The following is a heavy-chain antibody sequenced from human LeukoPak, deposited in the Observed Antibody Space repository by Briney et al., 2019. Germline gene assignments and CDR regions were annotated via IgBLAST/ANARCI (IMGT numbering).Heavy chain of an antibody. D-gene: IGHD3-10*01. CDR2: IYYSGST. Sequence: PSETLSLTCTVSGGSISSSSYYWGWIRQPPGKGLEWIGSIYYSGSTYYNPSLKSRVTISVDTSKNQFSLKLSSVTAADTAVYYCARPSLYGSGSYWDWGQGTLVTVSS. CDR1: GGSISSSSYY. J-gene: IGHJ4*02. V-gene: IGHV4-39*01. CDR3: ARPSLYGSGSYWD.